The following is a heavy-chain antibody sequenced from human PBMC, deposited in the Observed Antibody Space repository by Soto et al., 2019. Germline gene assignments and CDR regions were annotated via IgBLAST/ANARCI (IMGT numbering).Heavy chain of an antibody. D-gene: IGHD3-22*01. Sequence: PGGSLRLSCVASGFTVSSNYMSWVRQAPGKGLEWVSVIFSGGSTNYADSVKGRFTISRDNSKNTLYLQMNSLRAADTAVYYCARLGAYYQSLDPWGPGTLVTVSS. CDR2: IFSGGST. J-gene: IGHJ5*02. CDR1: GFTVSSNY. CDR3: ARLGAYYQSLDP. V-gene: IGHV3-66*04.